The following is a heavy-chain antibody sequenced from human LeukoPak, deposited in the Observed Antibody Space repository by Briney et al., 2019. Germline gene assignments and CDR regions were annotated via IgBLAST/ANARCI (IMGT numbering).Heavy chain of an antibody. Sequence: SETLSLTCTVSGASITSNYWSWIRQPAGKGLEWIGRIYSAESSIYNPSLKSRLSMSIDTSKNQFSLTLSSVTAADTAVYYCTRVGYGGYGALDYWGQGTLVTVSS. V-gene: IGHV4-4*07. CDR3: TRVGYGGYGALDY. CDR2: IYSAESS. J-gene: IGHJ4*02. CDR1: GASITSNY. D-gene: IGHD5-12*01.